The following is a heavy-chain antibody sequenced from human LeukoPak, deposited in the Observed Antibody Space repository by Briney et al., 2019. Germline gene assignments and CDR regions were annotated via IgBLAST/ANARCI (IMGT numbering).Heavy chain of an antibody. Sequence: GGSLRLSCAASGFTFSSYWMYWVRQAPGKGLEWVASIKQDESEKYYVDSVKGRFTISRDNAKNSLYLQMNSPRAEDTAVYYCARYGHDAFDIWGQGTMVTVSS. D-gene: IGHD3-10*01. J-gene: IGHJ3*02. CDR1: GFTFSSYW. V-gene: IGHV3-7*01. CDR2: IKQDESEK. CDR3: ARYGHDAFDI.